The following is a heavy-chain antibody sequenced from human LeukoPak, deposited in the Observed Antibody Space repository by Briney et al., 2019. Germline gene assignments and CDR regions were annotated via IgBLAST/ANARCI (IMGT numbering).Heavy chain of an antibody. J-gene: IGHJ5*02. CDR2: IYTGDSDT. D-gene: IGHD5-18*01. CDR1: GYSFTSYW. V-gene: IGHV5-51*01. CDR3: ARRGGYSYGYDWFDP. Sequence: GESLKISCKGSGYSFTSYWIGWVRQMPGKGLEWMGIIYTGDSDTRYSPSFQGQVTISADKSISTAYLQWSSLKASDTAMYYCARRGGYSYGYDWFDPWGQGTLVTVSS.